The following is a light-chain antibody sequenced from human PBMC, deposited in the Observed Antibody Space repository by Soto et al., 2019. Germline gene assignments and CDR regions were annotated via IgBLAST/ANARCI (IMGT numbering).Light chain of an antibody. V-gene: IGKV3-15*01. CDR1: QSVSSN. J-gene: IGKJ5*01. CDR2: GAS. CDR3: QQYNNSPPTT. Sequence: EIVMTQSPATLSVSPGERATLSCRASQSVSSNLAWYQQKPGQAPRLLIYGASTRATGIPARFSGSGSGTEFTLTISSLQSEDFAVYYCQQYNNSPPTTFGQGTRLE.